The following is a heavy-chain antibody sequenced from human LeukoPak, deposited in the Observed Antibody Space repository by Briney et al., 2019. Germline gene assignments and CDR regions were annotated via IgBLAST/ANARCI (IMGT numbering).Heavy chain of an antibody. Sequence: GRSLRLSCAASGFTFSSYGMHWVRQAAGKGLEWVAVISYDGSNKYYADSVKGRFTLSRDNSNNTLYLQMNRLRAEDTAVYYCSKLPLPGEQDHWAQGPLVPVSS. CDR3: SKLPLPGEQDH. V-gene: IGHV3-30*18. J-gene: IGHJ4*02. D-gene: IGHD7-27*01. CDR1: GFTFSSYG. CDR2: ISYDGSNK.